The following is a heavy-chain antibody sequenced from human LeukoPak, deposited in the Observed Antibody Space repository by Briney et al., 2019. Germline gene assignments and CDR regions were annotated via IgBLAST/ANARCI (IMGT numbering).Heavy chain of an antibody. J-gene: IGHJ4*02. D-gene: IGHD6-19*01. CDR3: ARLGSSGWGGDY. CDR1: GYSFSSSW. V-gene: IGHV5-51*01. CDR2: IFPGDSDA. Sequence: GESLKISCKGSGYSFSSSWSGWVRQMPGKGLDWLGIIFPGDSDARYSPSFHGQATISADKSISTAYLQWSSLKASDTAMYYGARLGSSGWGGDYWGQGTLVTVSS.